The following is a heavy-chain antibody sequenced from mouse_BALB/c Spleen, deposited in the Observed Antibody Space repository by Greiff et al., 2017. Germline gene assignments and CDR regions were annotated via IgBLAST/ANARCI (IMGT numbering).Heavy chain of an antibody. CDR3: ARQITTVVAKWYFDV. Sequence: EVKLVESGGDLVKPGGSLKLSCAASGFTFSSYGMSWVRQTPDKRLEWVATISSGGSYTYYPDSVKGRFTISRDNAKNTLYLQMSSLKSEDTAMYYCARQITTVVAKWYFDVWGAGTTVTVSS. V-gene: IGHV5-6*01. D-gene: IGHD1-1*01. CDR2: ISSGGSYT. J-gene: IGHJ1*01. CDR1: GFTFSSYG.